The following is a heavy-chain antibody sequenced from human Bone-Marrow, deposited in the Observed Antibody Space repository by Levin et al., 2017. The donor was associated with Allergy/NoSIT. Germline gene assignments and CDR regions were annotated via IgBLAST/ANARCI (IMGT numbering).Heavy chain of an antibody. CDR3: ARGRIDVAAAGTSYFDY. J-gene: IGHJ4*02. CDR2: INHSGST. CDR1: GGSFSGYY. D-gene: IGHD6-13*01. Sequence: SETLSLTCAVYGGSFSGYYWSWIRQPPGKGLEWIGEINHSGSTNYNPSLKSRVTISVDTSKNQFSLKLRSVTAADTAVYYCARGRIDVAAAGTSYFDYWGQGTLVTVSS. V-gene: IGHV4-34*01.